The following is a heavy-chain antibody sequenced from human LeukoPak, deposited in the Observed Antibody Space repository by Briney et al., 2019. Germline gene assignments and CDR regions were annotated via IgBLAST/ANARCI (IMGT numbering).Heavy chain of an antibody. V-gene: IGHV3-30*02. CDR1: GFSFSNYG. Sequence: PGGSLRLSCAASGFSFSNYGMHWVRQAPGKGLGWVTFIRHDGGNAYYADSVKGRFTISRDNSKNTLYLQMNGLRAEDTAVYYCAASGSYLDYYYYMDVWGKGTTVTVSS. D-gene: IGHD1-26*01. J-gene: IGHJ6*03. CDR3: AASGSYLDYYYYMDV. CDR2: IRHDGGNA.